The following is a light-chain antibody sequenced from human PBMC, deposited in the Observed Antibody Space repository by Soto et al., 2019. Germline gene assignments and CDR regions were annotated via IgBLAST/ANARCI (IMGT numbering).Light chain of an antibody. V-gene: IGKV1-5*01. CDR3: QQYHRSSIT. CDR2: DAS. CDR1: QSLNNE. J-gene: IGKJ5*01. Sequence: DIQMTQSASTLSGSVGDRVTITCRASQSLNNELAWYQQKPGKAPNLLMYDASTLERGVPSRFSGTGSGTEFTLTISSLQPDDFATYYCQQYHRSSITFGQGTRLEIK.